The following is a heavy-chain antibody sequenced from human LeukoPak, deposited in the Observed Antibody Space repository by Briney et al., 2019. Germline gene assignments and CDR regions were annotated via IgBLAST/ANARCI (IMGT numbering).Heavy chain of an antibody. D-gene: IGHD3-9*01. CDR3: ASRAHDILTGYYPFGYFDL. CDR1: GFTFSSYS. CDR2: ISSSSSYI. V-gene: IGHV3-21*01. Sequence: PGGSLRLSCAASGFTFSSYSMNWVRQAPGKGLEWVSSISSSSSYIYYADSVKGRFTISRDNAKNSLHLQMNSLRAEDTAVYYCASRAHDILTGYYPFGYFDLWGRGTLVTVSS. J-gene: IGHJ2*01.